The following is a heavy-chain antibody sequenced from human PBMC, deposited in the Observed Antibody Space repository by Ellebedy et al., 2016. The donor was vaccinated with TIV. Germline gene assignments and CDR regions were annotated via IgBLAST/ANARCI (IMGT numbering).Heavy chain of an antibody. V-gene: IGHV6-1*01. CDR3: AKGTRFLEWNHPNWFDP. CDR2: TYYRSKWYN. J-gene: IGHJ5*02. D-gene: IGHD3-3*01. Sequence: SQTLSLTXXISGDSVSSNSAAWNWIRQSPSRGLEWLGRTYYRSKWYNDYAVSVKSRITINPDTSKNQFSLQLNSVTPEDTAVYYCAKGTRFLEWNHPNWFDPWGQGTLVTVSS. CDR1: GDSVSSNSAA.